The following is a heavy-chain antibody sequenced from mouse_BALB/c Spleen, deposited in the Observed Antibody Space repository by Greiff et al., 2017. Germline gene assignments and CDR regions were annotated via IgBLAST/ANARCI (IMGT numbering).Heavy chain of an antibody. V-gene: IGHV5-17*02. CDR1: GFTFSSFG. Sequence: EVQVVESGGGLVQPGGSRKLSCAASGFTFSSFGMHWVRQAPEKGLEWVAYISSGSSTIYYADTVKGRFTISRDNPKNTLFLQMTSLRSEDTAMYYCTRLPLDYWGQGTTLTVSS. CDR3: TRLPLDY. CDR2: ISSGSSTI. J-gene: IGHJ2*01.